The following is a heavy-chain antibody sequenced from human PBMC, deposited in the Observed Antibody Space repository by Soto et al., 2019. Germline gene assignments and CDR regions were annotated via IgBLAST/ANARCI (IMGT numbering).Heavy chain of an antibody. V-gene: IGHV3-23*01. Sequence: GGALRLSCAASGFTFISYAMSWVRQAPWKGLEWVSAISGSGVSTYYADSVKGRVTISRDNSKNTLYLQMNSLRAEDTAVYYSAKSPGMYYYDSSGYYHYDYWGQGTLVTVSS. J-gene: IGHJ4*02. D-gene: IGHD3-22*01. CDR2: ISGSGVST. CDR1: GFTFISYA. CDR3: AKSPGMYYYDSSGYYHYDY.